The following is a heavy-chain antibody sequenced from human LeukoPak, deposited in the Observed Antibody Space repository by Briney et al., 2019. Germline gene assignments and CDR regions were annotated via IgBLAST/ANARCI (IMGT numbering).Heavy chain of an antibody. D-gene: IGHD2-15*01. CDR1: GYTFTGYY. CDR3: ARAGIVVVVAANPNWFDP. J-gene: IGHJ5*02. Sequence: ASVKVSCKASGYTFTGYYMHWVRQAPGQGLEWMGWISAYNGNTNYAQKLQGRVTMTTDTSTSTAYMELRSLRSDDTAVYYCARAGIVVVVAANPNWFDPWGQGTLVTVSS. V-gene: IGHV1-18*01. CDR2: ISAYNGNT.